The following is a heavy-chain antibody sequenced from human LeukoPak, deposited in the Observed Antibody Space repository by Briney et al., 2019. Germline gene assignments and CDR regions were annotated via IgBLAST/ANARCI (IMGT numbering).Heavy chain of an antibody. Sequence: GGSLRLSCAVSGFTFSSYGMHWVRQAPGKGLEWVAVISYDGSNKYYADSVKGRFTISRDNSKNTLYLQMNSLRAEDTAVYYCAKGGYYYGSGDYFDYWGQGTLVTVSS. CDR2: ISYDGSNK. CDR3: AKGGYYYGSGDYFDY. CDR1: GFTFSSYG. J-gene: IGHJ4*02. D-gene: IGHD3-10*01. V-gene: IGHV3-30*18.